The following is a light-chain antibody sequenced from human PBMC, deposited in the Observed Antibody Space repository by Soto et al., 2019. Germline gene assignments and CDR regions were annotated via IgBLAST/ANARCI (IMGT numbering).Light chain of an antibody. Sequence: EIVLTQSPGTLSLSPGERATLSCRASQSVSSTYLAWYQQRPGQAPRLLIYGASSRATGIPDRFSGSGSGTDFTLTLSRLEPEDFAVYYCQQYAGSPLAFGGGTKVEIK. CDR1: QSVSSTY. V-gene: IGKV3-20*01. CDR2: GAS. CDR3: QQYAGSPLA. J-gene: IGKJ4*01.